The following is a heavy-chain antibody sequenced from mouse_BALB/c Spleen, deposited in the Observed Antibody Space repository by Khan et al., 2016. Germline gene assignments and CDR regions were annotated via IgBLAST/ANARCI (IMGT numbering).Heavy chain of an antibody. J-gene: IGHJ2*01. V-gene: IGHV1S34*01. D-gene: IGHD2-2*01. CDR2: ISCYNGAT. CDR1: GYSFTGYY. CDR3: VRPVYGFDEGYYFDY. Sequence: LVKTGASVTISCKASGYSFTGYYMHWVKQSHGKSLEWIGYISCYNGATRYNQKFKGKATFTIDTSSSTPYMQFNSLTSEDSAVYYCVRPVYGFDEGYYFDYWGQGTTLTVSS.